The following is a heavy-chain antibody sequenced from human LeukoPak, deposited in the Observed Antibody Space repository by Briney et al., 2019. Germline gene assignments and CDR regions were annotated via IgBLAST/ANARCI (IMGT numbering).Heavy chain of an antibody. CDR2: IKQDGREK. V-gene: IGHV3-7*01. CDR3: ASDIDRGIDY. Sequence: GGSLRLSCAASGFTFNNYWMSWVRQAPGKGLEWVANIKQDGREKYYVDSVKGRFTISRDNAKNSLYLQMNSLRAEDTAVYYCASDIDRGIDYWGQGTLVTVSS. CDR1: GFTFNNYW. D-gene: IGHD3-10*01. J-gene: IGHJ4*02.